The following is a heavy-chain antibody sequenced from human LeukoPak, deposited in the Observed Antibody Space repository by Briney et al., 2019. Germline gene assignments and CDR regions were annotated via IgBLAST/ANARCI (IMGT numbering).Heavy chain of an antibody. V-gene: IGHV1-2*02. CDR2: INPNSGGT. CDR1: GYTFTSYY. J-gene: IGHJ4*02. D-gene: IGHD5-12*01. Sequence: ASVKVSCKASGYTFTSYYMHWVRQAPGQGLEWMGWINPNSGGTNYAQNFQGRVTMTRDTSISTAYLELSRLTSDDTAMYYCARVPSYSGQDHGGDYWGQGTLVTVSS. CDR3: ARVPSYSGQDHGGDY.